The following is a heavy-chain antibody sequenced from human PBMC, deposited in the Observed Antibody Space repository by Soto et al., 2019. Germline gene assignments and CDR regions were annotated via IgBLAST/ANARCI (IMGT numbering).Heavy chain of an antibody. CDR1: GFTFSSYG. V-gene: IGHV3-30*18. J-gene: IGHJ4*02. Sequence: GGSLRLSCAASGFTFSSYGMHWVRQAPGKGLEWVAVISYDGSNKYYADSVKGRFTISRDNSKNTLYLQMNSLRAEDTAVYYCAKDRDSSGYYSNYFDYWGQGTLVTVSS. CDR2: ISYDGSNK. CDR3: AKDRDSSGYYSNYFDY. D-gene: IGHD3-22*01.